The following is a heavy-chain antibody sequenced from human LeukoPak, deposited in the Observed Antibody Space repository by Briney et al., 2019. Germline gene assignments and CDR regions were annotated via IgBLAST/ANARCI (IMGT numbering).Heavy chain of an antibody. Sequence: ASVKVPCKASGYTFTSYGISWVRQAPGQGLEWMGWISAYNGNTNYAQKLQGRVTMTTDTSTSTAYMELRSLRSDDTAVYYCARDCSGGSCFLFDPWGQGTLVTVSS. CDR1: GYTFTSYG. CDR3: ARDCSGGSCFLFDP. D-gene: IGHD2-15*01. CDR2: ISAYNGNT. V-gene: IGHV1-18*01. J-gene: IGHJ5*02.